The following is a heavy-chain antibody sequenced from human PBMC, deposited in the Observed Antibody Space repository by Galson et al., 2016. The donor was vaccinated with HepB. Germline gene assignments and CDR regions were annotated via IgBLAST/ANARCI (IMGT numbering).Heavy chain of an antibody. Sequence: SCKASGYTLNRFGISWVRQAPGQGLEWMGWVAAYNDNTNSAEKFHGRLTMTTDTSTSTAYMELMNLRSDDTAVYYCARGKDSSDWFFDFWGQGTLVTVSS. J-gene: IGHJ4*02. CDR1: GYTLNRFG. V-gene: IGHV1-18*01. D-gene: IGHD6-19*01. CDR2: VAAYNDNT. CDR3: ARGKDSSDWFFDF.